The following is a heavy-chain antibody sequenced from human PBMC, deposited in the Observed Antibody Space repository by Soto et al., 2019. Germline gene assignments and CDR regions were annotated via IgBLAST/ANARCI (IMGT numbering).Heavy chain of an antibody. V-gene: IGHV3-33*06. CDR1: GFTFSSYG. CDR2: IWYDGSNK. J-gene: IGHJ3*02. CDR3: AKDRITMIVVADDGFDI. Sequence: PGGSLRLSCAACGFTFSSYGMHWVRQAPCKGLEWVAVIWYDGSNKYYADSVKGRFTISRDNSKNTLYLQMNSLRAEDTAVYYCAKDRITMIVVADDGFDIWGQRTMVGVSS. D-gene: IGHD3-22*01.